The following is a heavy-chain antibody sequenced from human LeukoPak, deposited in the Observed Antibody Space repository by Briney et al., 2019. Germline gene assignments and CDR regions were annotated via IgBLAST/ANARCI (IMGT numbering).Heavy chain of an antibody. V-gene: IGHV3-48*01. CDR1: GFTFSSYA. D-gene: IGHD6-19*01. CDR3: ARGAGSEGWYFDY. J-gene: IGHJ4*02. Sequence: PGGSLRLSCAASGFTFSSYAMSWVRQAPGKGLEWVSYISSSSTIYYADSVKGRFTISRDNAKNSLYLQMNSLRAEDTAVYYCARGAGSEGWYFDYWGQGTLVTVSS. CDR2: ISSSSTI.